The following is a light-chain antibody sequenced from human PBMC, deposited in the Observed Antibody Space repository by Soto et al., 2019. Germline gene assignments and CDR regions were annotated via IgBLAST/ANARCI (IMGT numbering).Light chain of an antibody. J-gene: IGKJ5*01. V-gene: IGKV1-39*01. Sequence: DIQMTQSPLSLSASVGDRVAITCRSSLSIKTYLNWIQQKPGKAPKVLNYAASSLQNGVPSRFSGRGYGTIFTLTISSLQHEDSSTCYCQQTFTSPCAFG. CDR3: QQTFTSPCA. CDR2: AAS. CDR1: LSIKTY.